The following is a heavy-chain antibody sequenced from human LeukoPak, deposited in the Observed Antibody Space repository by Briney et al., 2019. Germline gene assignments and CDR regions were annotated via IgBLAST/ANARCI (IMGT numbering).Heavy chain of an antibody. J-gene: IGHJ6*03. D-gene: IGHD5-18*01. CDR3: ARDYGYGWYYYYMDV. Sequence: ASVKVSCKASGYTFTSYYMHWVRQAPGQGLEWMGIINPSGGSTSYAQKFQGRVTMTRDMSTSTVYMELSSLRSEDTAVYYCARDYGYGWYYYYMDVWGKGTTVTVSS. CDR1: GYTFTSYY. V-gene: IGHV1-46*01. CDR2: INPSGGST.